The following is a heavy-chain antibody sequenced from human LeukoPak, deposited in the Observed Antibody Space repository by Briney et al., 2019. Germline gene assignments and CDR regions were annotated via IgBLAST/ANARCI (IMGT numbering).Heavy chain of an antibody. V-gene: IGHV4-39*01. CDR1: GGSISSSSYY. CDR3: ATEYHYYDSSGYYPHFDY. CDR2: IYYSGST. Sequence: SETLSLACTVSGGSISSSSYYWGWIRQPPGKGLEWIGSIYYSGSTYYNPSLKSRVTISVDTSKNQFSLKLSSVTAADTAVYYCATEYHYYDSSGYYPHFDYWGQGTLVTVSS. J-gene: IGHJ4*02. D-gene: IGHD3-22*01.